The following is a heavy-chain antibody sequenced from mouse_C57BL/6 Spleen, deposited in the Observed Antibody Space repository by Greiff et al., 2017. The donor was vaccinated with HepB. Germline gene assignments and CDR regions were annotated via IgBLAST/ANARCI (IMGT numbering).Heavy chain of an antibody. V-gene: IGHV1-4*01. CDR3: AIWNYGSSA. J-gene: IGHJ2*01. Sequence: VQLQQSGAELARPGASVKMSCKASGYTFTSYTMHWVKQRPGQGLEWIGYINPSSGYTKYNQKVKDKATLTADNSSSTAYMQMSSLIAEDSAVYYCAIWNYGSSAWGQGTTLTVPS. CDR1: GYTFTSYT. CDR2: INPSSGYT. D-gene: IGHD1-1*01.